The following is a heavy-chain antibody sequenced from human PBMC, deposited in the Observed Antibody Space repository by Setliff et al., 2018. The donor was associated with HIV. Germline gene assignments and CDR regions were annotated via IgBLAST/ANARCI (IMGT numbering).Heavy chain of an antibody. V-gene: IGHV3-53*01. CDR2: INGGTTT. CDR3: AKPYRGSVVRDQGYMDV. J-gene: IGHJ6*03. Sequence: PGGSLRLSCVASGITVSGIYMTWVRQAPGKGLGWVSVINGGTTTYYADSVKGRFTISRDNSQNTLYLQMNSLRADDTAIYYCAKPYRGSVVRDQGYMDVWGKGTTVTVSS. D-gene: IGHD3-10*01. CDR1: GITVSGIY.